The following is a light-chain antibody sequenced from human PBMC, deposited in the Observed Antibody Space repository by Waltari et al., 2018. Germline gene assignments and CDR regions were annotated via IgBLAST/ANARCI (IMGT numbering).Light chain of an antibody. J-gene: IGLJ3*02. CDR2: YKSDSDK. V-gene: IGLV5-37*01. CDR1: SDITVANYY. CDR3: MIWPNNVWV. Sequence: QPVLTQPPSSSGSPGESARLTCTLPSDITVANYYIYWYQQKPGSPPRFLLYYKSDSDKAQGSGCPSRFSGSKDASANTGILLISGLQSEDEADYYCMIWPNNVWVFGGGTRLIVL.